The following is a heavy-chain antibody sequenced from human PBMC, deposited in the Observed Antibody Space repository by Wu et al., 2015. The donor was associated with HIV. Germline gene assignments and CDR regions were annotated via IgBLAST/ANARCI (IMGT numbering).Heavy chain of an antibody. D-gene: IGHD2-2*01. CDR3: ARGGCSGTSCYGDAFDI. CDR2: INPYNGNK. V-gene: IGHV1-18*01. Sequence: QVQLVQSGAEVKKPGVSVKVSCKAYGYTFTSYGISWVRQAPGQGLEWMGWINPYNGNKKHAQKLQGRITMTTDTSTSTAYMELRSLRSDDTAVYYCARGGCSGTSCYGDAFDIWGQGTMVTVSS. CDR1: GYTFTSYG. J-gene: IGHJ3*02.